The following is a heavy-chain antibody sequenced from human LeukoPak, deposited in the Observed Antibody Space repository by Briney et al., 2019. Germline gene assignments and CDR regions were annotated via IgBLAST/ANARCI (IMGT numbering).Heavy chain of an antibody. CDR3: ARDQSFTIFGVVINDPYYYYGMDV. J-gene: IGHJ6*02. D-gene: IGHD3-3*01. V-gene: IGHV3-66*01. Sequence: GGSLRLSCAASGFTVSSNYMSWVRQAPGKGLEWVSVIYSGGSTYYADSVKGRFTISRDNSKNTLYLQMNSLRAEDTAVYYCARDQSFTIFGVVINDPYYYYGMDVWGQGTTVTVSS. CDR2: IYSGGST. CDR1: GFTVSSNY.